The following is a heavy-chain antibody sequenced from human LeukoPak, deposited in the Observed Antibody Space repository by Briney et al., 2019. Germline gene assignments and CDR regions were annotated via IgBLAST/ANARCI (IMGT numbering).Heavy chain of an antibody. CDR2: INHSGST. Sequence: SETLSLTCAVYGGSFSGYYWSWIRQPPGKGLEWIGEINHSGSTNYNPSLKSRVTISVDTSKNQFSLKLSSVTAADTAVYCCAREGPIVLMVYATHRYFDYWGQGTLVTVSS. D-gene: IGHD2-8*01. CDR1: GGSFSGYY. J-gene: IGHJ4*02. V-gene: IGHV4-34*01. CDR3: AREGPIVLMVYATHRYFDY.